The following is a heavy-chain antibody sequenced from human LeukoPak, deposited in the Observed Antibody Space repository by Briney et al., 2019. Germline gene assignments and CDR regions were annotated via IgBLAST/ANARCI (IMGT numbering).Heavy chain of an antibody. CDR2: ISGSTGST. V-gene: IGHV3-23*01. CDR1: GFTFSNYA. Sequence: PGGSLRLSCAASGFTFSNYAMNWVRQAPGKGLEWVSLISGSTGSTYYADSVKGRFTISRDNSKNTLYLQMNSLRAEDTAIYYCAKDQSDGCYSPIDYWGQGTLVTVSS. CDR3: AKDQSDGCYSPIDY. D-gene: IGHD2-15*01. J-gene: IGHJ4*02.